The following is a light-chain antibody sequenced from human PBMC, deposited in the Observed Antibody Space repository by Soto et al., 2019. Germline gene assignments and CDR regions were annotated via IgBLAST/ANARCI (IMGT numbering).Light chain of an antibody. Sequence: EIVLTQSPGTLSLSPGERATLSCRASQSVSSTFLAWYQQKPGQAPRLLIYDASSRATGIPDRFSGSGSGTDFSLIIRRLEPEDFAVYYCQQYSSSPPTLTFGGGTKVEIK. CDR1: QSVSSTF. CDR3: QQYSSSPPTLT. J-gene: IGKJ4*01. CDR2: DAS. V-gene: IGKV3-20*01.